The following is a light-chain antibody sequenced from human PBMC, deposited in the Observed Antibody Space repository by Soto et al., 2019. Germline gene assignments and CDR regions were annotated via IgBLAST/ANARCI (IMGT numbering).Light chain of an antibody. Sequence: ENVFTQSPSALSLSKGERATLSCRASQSVSSYLAWYQQKPGQAPRLLIYDASNRATGIPARFSGSGSGTDFTLTISSLEPEDFAVYYCQHRSNWPLTFGGGTKVDIK. V-gene: IGKV3-11*01. CDR2: DAS. CDR3: QHRSNWPLT. CDR1: QSVSSY. J-gene: IGKJ4*01.